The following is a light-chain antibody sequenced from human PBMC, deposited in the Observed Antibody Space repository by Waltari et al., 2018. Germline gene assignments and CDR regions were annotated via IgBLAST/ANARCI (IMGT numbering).Light chain of an antibody. V-gene: IGKV4-1*01. CDR2: WAS. J-gene: IGKJ2*01. CDR3: QQYYSTPYT. Sequence: DIVMTQSPDSLAVSRGGRATINCKASQSVLYSSNNKNYLAWYQQKPGQPPKLLIYWASTRESGVPDRFSGSGSGTDFTLTISSLQAEDVAVYYCQQYYSTPYTFGQGTKLEIK. CDR1: QSVLYSSNNKNY.